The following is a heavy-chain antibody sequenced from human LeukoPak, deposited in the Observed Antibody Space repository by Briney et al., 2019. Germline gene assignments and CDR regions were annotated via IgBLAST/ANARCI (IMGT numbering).Heavy chain of an antibody. Sequence: SETLSLTCTVSGGSISSYYWSWIRQPPGKGLEWIGHTYYSGSTYYNPSLKSRATISVDTSKNQFSLKLTSVTAADTAVYYCARPYYYDSRIDPWGQGTLVTVSS. D-gene: IGHD3-22*01. CDR3: ARPYYYDSRIDP. CDR1: GGSISSYY. V-gene: IGHV4-59*08. J-gene: IGHJ5*02. CDR2: TYYSGST.